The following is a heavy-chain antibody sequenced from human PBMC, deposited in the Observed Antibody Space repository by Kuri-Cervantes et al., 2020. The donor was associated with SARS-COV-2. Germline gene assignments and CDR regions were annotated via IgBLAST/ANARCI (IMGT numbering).Heavy chain of an antibody. J-gene: IGHJ4*02. CDR3: ARATSYCGGDCYIFDY. D-gene: IGHD2-21*01. V-gene: IGHV4-59*11. CDR1: GGSISDHY. Sequence: GSLRLSCTVSGGSISDHYWSWIRQSPGKGLEWIGYIYDSGTTNYNPSLKSRVTISVDTSKNQFSLRLNSVTAADTAVYYCARATSYCGGDCYIFDYWGQGTLVTVSS. CDR2: IYDSGTT.